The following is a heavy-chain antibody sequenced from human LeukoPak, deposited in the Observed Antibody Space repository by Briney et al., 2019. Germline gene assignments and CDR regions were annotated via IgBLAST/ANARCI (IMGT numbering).Heavy chain of an antibody. J-gene: IGHJ3*02. D-gene: IGHD6-13*01. CDR1: GGSISSYY. Sequence: SETLSLTCTVSGGSISSYYWSWIRQPPGKGLEWIGYIYYSGSTNYNPSLKSRVTISVDTSKSQFSLKLSSVTAADTAVYYCASGYSSSWDAFDIWRQGTMVTVSS. CDR2: IYYSGST. V-gene: IGHV4-59*01. CDR3: ASGYSSSWDAFDI.